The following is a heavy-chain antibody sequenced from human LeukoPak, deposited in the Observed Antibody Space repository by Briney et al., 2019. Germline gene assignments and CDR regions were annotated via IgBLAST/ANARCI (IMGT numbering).Heavy chain of an antibody. V-gene: IGHV1-18*01. Sequence: ASVKVSCKASGYTFTSYGISWVRQAPGQGLEWMGWISAYNGNTNYAQKLQGRVTMTTETSTRTAYMELRSLRSDDTAVYYCARDTSRSVYGDYVDYWGQGTLVTVSS. CDR2: ISAYNGNT. D-gene: IGHD4-17*01. CDR3: ARDTSRSVYGDYVDY. CDR1: GYTFTSYG. J-gene: IGHJ4*02.